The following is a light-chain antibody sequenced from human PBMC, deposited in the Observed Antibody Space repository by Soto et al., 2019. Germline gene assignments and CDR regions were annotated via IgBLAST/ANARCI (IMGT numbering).Light chain of an antibody. CDR3: SSYTSSSTLDVV. J-gene: IGLJ2*01. CDR1: SSDVGGYNY. V-gene: IGLV2-14*01. CDR2: DVS. Sequence: QSALTQPASVSGSPGQSITISCTGTSSDVGGYNYVSWYQQHPGKAPKLIIYDVSNRPSGVSNRFSGSKSGNTACLTISGLQAEDEADHYCSSYTSSSTLDVVFGGGTKLTVL.